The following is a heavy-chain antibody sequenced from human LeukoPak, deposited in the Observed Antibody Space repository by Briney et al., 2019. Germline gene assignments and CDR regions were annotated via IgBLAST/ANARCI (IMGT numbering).Heavy chain of an antibody. D-gene: IGHD1-26*01. CDR3: ARETYLGASNYFDY. J-gene: IGHJ4*02. V-gene: IGHV4-59*01. Sequence: SETLSLTCTVSGGSISSYYWSWIRQPPGKGLEWIGYIYYSGSTNYNPSLKSRVTISVDTSKNQFSLKLSSVTAADTAVYYCARETYLGASNYFDYWGQGTLVTVSS. CDR2: IYYSGST. CDR1: GGSISSYY.